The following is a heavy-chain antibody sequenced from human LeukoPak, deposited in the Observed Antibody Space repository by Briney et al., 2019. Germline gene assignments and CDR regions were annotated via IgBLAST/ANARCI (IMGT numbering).Heavy chain of an antibody. CDR2: IYYSGST. CDR3: ARYGNPGTTVIRFDP. CDR1: GGSISSSSYY. V-gene: IGHV4-39*07. Sequence: SETLSLTCTVSGGSISSSSYYWGWIRQPPGKGLEWIGSIYYSGSTYYNPSLKSRVTISVDTSKNQFSLKLSSVTAADTAVYYCARYGNPGTTVIRFDPWGQGTLVTVSS. J-gene: IGHJ5*02. D-gene: IGHD4-23*01.